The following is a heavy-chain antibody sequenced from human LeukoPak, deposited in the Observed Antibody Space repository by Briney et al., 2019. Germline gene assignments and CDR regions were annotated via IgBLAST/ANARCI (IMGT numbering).Heavy chain of an antibody. J-gene: IGHJ5*02. V-gene: IGHV4-4*07. CDR3: ARMRFYYDSSGYYGWFDP. CDR1: GGSISRYY. Sequence: PSETLSLTCTVSGGSISRYYWSWIRRPAGKGLEWIGRIYTSGSGSTNYNPSLKSRVTISVDTSKNQFSLKLSSVTAADTAVYYCARMRFYYDSSGYYGWFDPWGQGTLVTVSS. D-gene: IGHD3-22*01. CDR2: IYTSGSGST.